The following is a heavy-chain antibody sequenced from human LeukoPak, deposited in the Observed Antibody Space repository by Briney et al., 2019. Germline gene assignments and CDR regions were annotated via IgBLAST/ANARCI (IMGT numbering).Heavy chain of an antibody. CDR1: GFTFSSYE. CDR3: ASAYASRGYY. D-gene: IGHD2-2*01. Sequence: GGSLRLSCAASGFTFSSYEMNWVRQAPGKGLEWVSYISSSGSTIYYADSVKGRFTISRDNAKNPLYLQMNSLRAEDTAVYYCASAYASRGYYWGQGTLVTVSS. CDR2: ISSSGSTI. J-gene: IGHJ4*02. V-gene: IGHV3-48*03.